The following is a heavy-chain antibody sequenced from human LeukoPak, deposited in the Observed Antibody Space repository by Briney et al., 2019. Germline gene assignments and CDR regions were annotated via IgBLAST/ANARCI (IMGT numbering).Heavy chain of an antibody. V-gene: IGHV3-30-3*01. CDR3: ARDAGWVAGIISPYFDY. Sequence: GGSLRLSCAASGFTFSTYFMHWVRQAPGKGLEWVAVISYDGSNKYYADSVKGRFTISRDNSKNTLYLQMNSLRAEDTAVYYCARDAGWVAGIISPYFDYWGQGTLVTVSS. J-gene: IGHJ4*02. CDR1: GFTFSTYF. CDR2: ISYDGSNK. D-gene: IGHD6-19*01.